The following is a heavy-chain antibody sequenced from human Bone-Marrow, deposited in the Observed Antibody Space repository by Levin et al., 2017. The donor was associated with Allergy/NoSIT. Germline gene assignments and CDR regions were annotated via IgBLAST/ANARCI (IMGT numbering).Heavy chain of an antibody. Sequence: GGSLRLSCAASGFTFSNYGMHWVRQAPGKGLEWVAVIWYDGSNKYYADSVKGRFTISRDNSKNTLYLQMNSLRAEDTAVYYCASHSVDTARRHYYMDVWGKGSTVTVSS. CDR3: ASHSVDTARRHYYMDV. J-gene: IGHJ6*03. V-gene: IGHV3-33*01. CDR1: GFTFSNYG. D-gene: IGHD5-18*01. CDR2: IWYDGSNK.